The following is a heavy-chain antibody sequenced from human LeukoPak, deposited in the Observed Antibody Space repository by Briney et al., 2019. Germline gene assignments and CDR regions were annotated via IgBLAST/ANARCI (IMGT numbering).Heavy chain of an antibody. Sequence: SQTLSLTCTVSGGSISSGSYYWSWIRQPAGKGLEWIGRIYLPGSTNYNPSLKSRVTISVDTSKNQFSLKLSSVTAADTAMYYCAKLQYDIFDYWGQGTLVTVSS. J-gene: IGHJ4*02. CDR1: GGSISSGSYY. D-gene: IGHD3-22*01. CDR3: AKLQYDIFDY. V-gene: IGHV4-61*02. CDR2: IYLPGST.